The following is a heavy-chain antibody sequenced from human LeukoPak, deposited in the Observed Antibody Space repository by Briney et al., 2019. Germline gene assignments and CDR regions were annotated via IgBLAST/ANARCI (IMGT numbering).Heavy chain of an antibody. V-gene: IGHV3-23*01. J-gene: IGHJ4*02. CDR3: AKYGNYDFWSGYYGWGYYFDY. CDR2: ISGSGGST. Sequence: PGGSLRLSCAASGFTFSSYAMNWVRQAPGKGLEWVSAISGSGGSTYYADSVKGRFTISRDNSKNTLYLQMNSLRAEDTAVYYCAKYGNYDFWSGYYGWGYYFDYWGQGTLVTVSS. CDR1: GFTFSSYA. D-gene: IGHD3-3*01.